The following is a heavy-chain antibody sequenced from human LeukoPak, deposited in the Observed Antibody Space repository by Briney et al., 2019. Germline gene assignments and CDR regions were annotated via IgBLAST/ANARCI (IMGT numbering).Heavy chain of an antibody. D-gene: IGHD5-18*01. J-gene: IGHJ5*01. Sequence: SQTLSLTCAVSGGSISSGGYSWSWIRQPPGKGLEWIGYIYHSGSTYYNPSLKSRVTISVDRSKNQFSLKLTSVTPADTAVYYCARGQDLEGYSQARLDSWGQGVLVTVSS. CDR1: GGSISSGGYS. V-gene: IGHV4-30-2*01. CDR3: ARGQDLEGYSQARLDS. CDR2: IYHSGST.